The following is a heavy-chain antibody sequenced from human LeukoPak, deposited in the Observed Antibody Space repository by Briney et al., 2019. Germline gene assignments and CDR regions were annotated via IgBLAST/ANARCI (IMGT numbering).Heavy chain of an antibody. Sequence: GGSLRLSCVASGFNFRNYWMSWVRQAPGKGLEWVANIKEDDSVKHYADSVKGRFTISRDNAKNSLYLQMNGLRADDTAVYYCAREPTAVILWGQGTLVTVSS. D-gene: IGHD5-18*01. CDR1: GFNFRNYW. CDR2: IKEDDSVK. V-gene: IGHV3-7*01. CDR3: AREPTAVIL. J-gene: IGHJ4*02.